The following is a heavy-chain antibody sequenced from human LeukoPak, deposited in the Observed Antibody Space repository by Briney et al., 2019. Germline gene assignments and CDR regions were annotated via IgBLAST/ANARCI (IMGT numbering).Heavy chain of an antibody. CDR1: GFTFSSHW. J-gene: IGHJ4*02. D-gene: IGHD2-15*01. CDR3: ARSSGYVDY. CDR2: IDGDGSTT. V-gene: IGHV3-74*01. Sequence: PGGSLRLSCAASGFTFSSHWMHWVRQAPGKGLVWVSRIDGDGSTTGYADSVKGRFTISRDNAKNTLYLQMNSLRAEDTAVYHCARSSGYVDYWGQGTLVTVSS.